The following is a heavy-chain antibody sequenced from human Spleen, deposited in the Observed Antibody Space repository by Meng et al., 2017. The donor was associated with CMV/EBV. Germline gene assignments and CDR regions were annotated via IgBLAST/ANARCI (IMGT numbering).Heavy chain of an antibody. CDR2: IYYSGST. Sequence: GSLRLSCTVLGGSINSRNYYWSWIRRPPGKGLEWVGSIYYSGSTHYNPSLKSRVTISVDTSKNQFSLTLSSVTAADTAVYYCARVADGAWGQGTLVTVSS. J-gene: IGHJ4*02. CDR3: ARVADGA. V-gene: IGHV4-39*07. D-gene: IGHD1-26*01. CDR1: GGSINSRNYY.